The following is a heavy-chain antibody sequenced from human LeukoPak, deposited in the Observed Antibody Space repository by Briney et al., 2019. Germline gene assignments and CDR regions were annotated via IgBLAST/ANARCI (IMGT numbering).Heavy chain of an antibody. J-gene: IGHJ3*02. V-gene: IGHV4-59*12. CDR3: ARDGLWIQNAFDI. D-gene: IGHD5-18*01. CDR1: GGSISSYY. CDR2: IYYSGST. Sequence: SETLSLTCTVSGGSISSYYWSWIRQPPGKGLEWIGSIYYSGSTYYNASLKSRVTISVDTSKNQFSLKLSSVTAADTAVYYCARDGLWIQNAFDIWGQGTMVTVSS.